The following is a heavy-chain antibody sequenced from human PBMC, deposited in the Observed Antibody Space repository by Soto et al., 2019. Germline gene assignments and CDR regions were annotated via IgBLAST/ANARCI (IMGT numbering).Heavy chain of an antibody. CDR1: GYTFTSYD. D-gene: IGHD5-18*01. Sequence: QVQLVQSGAEVKKPGASVKVSCKASGYTFTSYDINWVRQATGQGLGWMGWMNPNSGNTGYEQKFQGRXTXTXXTSISTAYMELSSLRSEHTAVYYCPSERDTRAFDPWGQGTLVTVSS. V-gene: IGHV1-8*01. J-gene: IGHJ5*02. CDR3: PSERDTRAFDP. CDR2: MNPNSGNT.